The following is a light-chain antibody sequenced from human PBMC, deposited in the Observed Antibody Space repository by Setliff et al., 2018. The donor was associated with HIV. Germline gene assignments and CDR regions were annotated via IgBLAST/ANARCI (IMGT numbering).Light chain of an antibody. CDR2: EVS. CDR1: SSDVGNYNR. J-gene: IGLJ1*01. CDR3: SSYTSIITFV. Sequence: QSALTQPPSVSGSPGQSVTISCTGTSSDVGNYNRVSWYQQPPGAAPKLIIYEVSNRPSGVPDRFPGSKSGNTASLTISGLQAEDEALYFCSSYTSIITFVFGTGTKVTVL. V-gene: IGLV2-18*02.